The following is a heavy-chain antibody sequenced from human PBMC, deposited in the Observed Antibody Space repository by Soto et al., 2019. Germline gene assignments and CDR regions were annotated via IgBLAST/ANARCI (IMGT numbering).Heavy chain of an antibody. J-gene: IGHJ5*02. CDR3: ASGGPIVVVTAIVYNWFVP. Sequence: ASVKVSCKASGYTFTGYYMHWVRQAPGQGLEWMGWINPNSGGTNYAQKFQGRVTMTRDTSISTAYMELSRLRSDDTAVYYCASGGPIVVVTAIVYNWFVPWGQGTLVTVSS. CDR2: INPNSGGT. D-gene: IGHD2-21*02. V-gene: IGHV1-2*02. CDR1: GYTFTGYY.